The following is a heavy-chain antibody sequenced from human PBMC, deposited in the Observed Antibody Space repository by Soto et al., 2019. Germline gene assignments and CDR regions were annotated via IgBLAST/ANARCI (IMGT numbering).Heavy chain of an antibody. V-gene: IGHV4-34*01. CDR2: INHSGST. Sequence: PSETLSLTCAVYGGSFIGYYWSWIRQPPGKGLEWIGEINHSGSTNYNPSLKSRVAISLDTSKNQFSLRLNSVTAADTAVYYCARSSIEPRVFMYPFDSWGQGTLVTV. D-gene: IGHD6-6*01. CDR1: GGSFIGYY. CDR3: ARSSIEPRVFMYPFDS. J-gene: IGHJ4*02.